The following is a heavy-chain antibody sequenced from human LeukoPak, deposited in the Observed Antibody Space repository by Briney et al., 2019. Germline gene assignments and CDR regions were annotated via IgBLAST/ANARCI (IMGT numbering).Heavy chain of an antibody. J-gene: IGHJ3*02. Sequence: SETLSLTCTVSGASTSHFYWNWIRQPPGKGLEWIGYMHNSGSSKHSPSLKSRVTISIDTSKNQFSLQLTSVTAADTAIYYCARSAEWLRNAFDIWDQGTMVSVSS. CDR2: MHNSGSS. D-gene: IGHD5-12*01. V-gene: IGHV4-59*01. CDR1: GASTSHFY. CDR3: ARSAEWLRNAFDI.